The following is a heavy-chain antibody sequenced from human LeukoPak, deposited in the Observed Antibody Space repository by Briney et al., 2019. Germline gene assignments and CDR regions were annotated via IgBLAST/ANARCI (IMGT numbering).Heavy chain of an antibody. D-gene: IGHD3-22*01. Sequence: GGSLRLSCAASGFTFSSYSMNWVRQAPGKGLEWVSYLSSSSSTIYYADSVKGRFTISRDNAKNSLYLQMNSLRAEDTAVYYCARVGGYYYDSSGPHFDYWGQGTLVTVSS. V-gene: IGHV3-48*01. CDR3: ARVGGYYYDSSGPHFDY. CDR1: GFTFSSYS. CDR2: LSSSSSTI. J-gene: IGHJ4*02.